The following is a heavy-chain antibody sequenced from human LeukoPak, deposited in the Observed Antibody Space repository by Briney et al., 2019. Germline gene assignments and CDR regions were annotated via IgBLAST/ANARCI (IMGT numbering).Heavy chain of an antibody. CDR1: GGSISSHY. D-gene: IGHD1-26*01. J-gene: IGHJ4*02. CDR3: ARDGGSYPY. V-gene: IGHV4-59*11. Sequence: SETLSLTCTVSGGSISSHYWSWIRQPPGKGLEWIGYIYYSGSTNYNPSLKSRVTISVDTSKNQFSLKLSSVTAADTAVYYCARDGGSYPYWGQETLVTVSS. CDR2: IYYSGST.